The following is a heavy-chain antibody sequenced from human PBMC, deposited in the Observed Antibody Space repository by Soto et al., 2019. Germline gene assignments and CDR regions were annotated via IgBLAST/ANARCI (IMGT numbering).Heavy chain of an antibody. V-gene: IGHV3-23*01. CDR3: AKIDEGDYALGY. CDR1: GFTFSSYA. CDR2: ISGSGGST. Sequence: EVQLLESGGGLVQPGGSLRLSCAASGFTFSSYAMSWVRQAPGKXXXWVSAISGSGGSTYYADSVKGRFTISRDNSKNTLYLQMNSLRAEDTAVYYCAKIDEGDYALGYWGQGTLVTVSS. J-gene: IGHJ4*02. D-gene: IGHD4-17*01.